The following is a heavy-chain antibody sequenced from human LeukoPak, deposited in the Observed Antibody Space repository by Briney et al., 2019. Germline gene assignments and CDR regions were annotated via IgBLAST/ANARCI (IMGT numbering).Heavy chain of an antibody. Sequence: PGGSLRLSCSASGFTFSSYAMHWVRQAPGKGLEYVSSTDSSGGSTYYAESVKGRFTISRDNSKNTLYLQMSSLRAEDMAVYYCVKRSMTSKSNYYYDFWGQGALVTVSS. CDR2: TDSSGGST. D-gene: IGHD6-6*01. J-gene: IGHJ4*02. CDR1: GFTFSSYA. V-gene: IGHV3-64D*06. CDR3: VKRSMTSKSNYYYDF.